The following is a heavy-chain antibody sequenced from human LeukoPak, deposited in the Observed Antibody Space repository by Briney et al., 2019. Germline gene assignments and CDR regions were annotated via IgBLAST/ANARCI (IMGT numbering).Heavy chain of an antibody. CDR3: AKRGESCSSTNCLKYYFDY. J-gene: IGHJ4*02. V-gene: IGHV3-23*01. CDR1: GFTFSSFA. Sequence: GGSLRLSCAASGFTFSSFAMSWVRQAPGKGMEWVSAICGGGVDTYYADSVKGRFTISRDNSKNTLYLQMNSLRAEDTAVYYCAKRGESCSSTNCLKYYFDYWGQGTLVTVSS. D-gene: IGHD2-2*01. CDR2: ICGGGVDT.